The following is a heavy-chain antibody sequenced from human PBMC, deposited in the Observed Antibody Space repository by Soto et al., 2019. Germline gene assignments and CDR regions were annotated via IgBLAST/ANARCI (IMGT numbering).Heavy chain of an antibody. CDR2: ISAYNGNT. Sequence: ASVKVSCKASGYTFTSYGISWVRQAPGQGLEWMGWISAYNGNTNYAQKLQGRVTMTTDTSTSTAYMELRSLRSDDTAVYYCARARGGGWELLRGYYYYGMDVWGQGTTVT. CDR1: GYTFTSYG. J-gene: IGHJ6*02. D-gene: IGHD1-26*01. CDR3: ARARGGGWELLRGYYYYGMDV. V-gene: IGHV1-18*01.